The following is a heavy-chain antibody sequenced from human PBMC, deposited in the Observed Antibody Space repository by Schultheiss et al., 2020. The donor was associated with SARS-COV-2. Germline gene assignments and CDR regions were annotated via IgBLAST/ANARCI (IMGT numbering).Heavy chain of an antibody. CDR2: ISGSGART. CDR1: GITFSKHA. D-gene: IGHD2-8*02. CDR3: AKDGAVCTGGACDSITFHNMDV. V-gene: IGHV3-23*01. Sequence: GGSLRLSCSVSGITFSKHAVTWVRQAPGKGLEWVSSISGSGARTYYADSVKGRFTISRDNSMNTFYLQMNSLRADDTAVYYCAKDGAVCTGGACDSITFHNMDVWGNGTTVTVSS. J-gene: IGHJ6*03.